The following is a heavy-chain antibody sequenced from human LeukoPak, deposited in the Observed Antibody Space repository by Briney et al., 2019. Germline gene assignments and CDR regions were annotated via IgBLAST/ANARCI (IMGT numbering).Heavy chain of an antibody. Sequence: GESLKISCKGSGYNFVNNWIGWVRQMPGKGLEWMAIIYPADSNTKYSPSFQGQVTISADQSINTAFLQWSSLKASDTAMYYCERSPACSSGTCYPNWFDPWGQGTLVIVSS. CDR1: GYNFVNNW. D-gene: IGHD2-15*01. J-gene: IGHJ5*02. CDR3: ERSPACSSGTCYPNWFDP. V-gene: IGHV5-51*01. CDR2: IYPADSNT.